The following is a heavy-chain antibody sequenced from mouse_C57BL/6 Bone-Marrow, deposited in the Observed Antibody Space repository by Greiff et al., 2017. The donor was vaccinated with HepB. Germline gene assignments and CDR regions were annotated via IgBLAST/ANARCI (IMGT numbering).Heavy chain of an antibody. CDR3: ARMKIYYGNYDYAMDY. CDR1: GYTFTDYN. Sequence: EVQRVESGPELVKPGASVKIPCKASGYTFTDYNMDWVKQSHGKSLEWIGDINPNNGGTIYNQKFKGKATLTVDKSSSTAYMELRSLTSEDTAVYYCARMKIYYGNYDYAMDYWGQGTSVTVSS. J-gene: IGHJ4*01. D-gene: IGHD2-1*01. CDR2: INPNNGGT. V-gene: IGHV1-18*01.